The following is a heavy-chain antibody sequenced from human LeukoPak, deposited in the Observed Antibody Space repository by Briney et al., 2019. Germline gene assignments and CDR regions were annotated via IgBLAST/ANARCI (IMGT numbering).Heavy chain of an antibody. Sequence: GGSLRLSCAASGFTFSSYVIHWVRQAPGKGLEWVAVISSDGSNKYYADSVKGRFTISRDNSKSTLYLQMNSLRVEDTAVYYCARERSAWQWLPDYWGQGTLVTVSS. D-gene: IGHD6-19*01. CDR3: ARERSAWQWLPDY. V-gene: IGHV3-30*04. CDR1: GFTFSSYV. CDR2: ISSDGSNK. J-gene: IGHJ4*02.